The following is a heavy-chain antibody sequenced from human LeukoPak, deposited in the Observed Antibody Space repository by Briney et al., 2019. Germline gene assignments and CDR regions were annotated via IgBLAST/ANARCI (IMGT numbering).Heavy chain of an antibody. D-gene: IGHD3-10*01. Sequence: PSETLSLTCTVSGGSISSSSYYWGWIRQPPGKGLEWIGSIYYSGSTYYNPSLKSRVTISVDTSKNQFSLKLSSVTAADTAVYYCARLRQAGSSGSPNFDYWGQGTLVTVSS. V-gene: IGHV4-39*01. CDR2: IYYSGST. J-gene: IGHJ4*02. CDR3: ARLRQAGSSGSPNFDY. CDR1: GGSISSSSYY.